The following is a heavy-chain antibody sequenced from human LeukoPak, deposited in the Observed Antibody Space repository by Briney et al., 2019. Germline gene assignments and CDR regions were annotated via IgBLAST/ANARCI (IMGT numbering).Heavy chain of an antibody. CDR1: VYSLSSGYY. CDR2: IYHSGST. Sequence: PSETLSLTCTVSVYSLSSGYYWGWIRPPPGKGLGWIWSIYHSGSTYYNPSLKSRVTISVDTSKNQFSLKLSSVTAADTAVYYCARSFMDYGEYQRYAFDIWGQGTMVTVSS. J-gene: IGHJ3*02. CDR3: ARSFMDYGEYQRYAFDI. V-gene: IGHV4-38-2*02. D-gene: IGHD4-17*01.